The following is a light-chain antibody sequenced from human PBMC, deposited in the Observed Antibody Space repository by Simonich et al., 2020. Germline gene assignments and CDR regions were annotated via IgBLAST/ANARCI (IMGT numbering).Light chain of an antibody. V-gene: IGKV1-9*01. CDR3: QQLNSYPF. CDR1: QVISTY. Sequence: DIQLTQSPSFLSASVGDRVTITCRASQVISTYLDWYQQKPGKAPKLLIYAASTLQSGVPSRFSGSGSVTVFTLTIRSLQPEDFATYYCQQLNSYPFFGPGTKVDIK. J-gene: IGKJ3*01. CDR2: AAS.